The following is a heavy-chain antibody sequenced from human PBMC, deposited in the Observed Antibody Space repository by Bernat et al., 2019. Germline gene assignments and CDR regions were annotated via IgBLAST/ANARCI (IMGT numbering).Heavy chain of an antibody. CDR2: ISGSGGST. CDR1: GFTFSNYA. D-gene: IGHD6-6*01. J-gene: IGHJ3*02. CDR3: AKDCKYSSSPRAFDI. Sequence: EVQLLESGGGLVQPGGSLRLSCAASGFTFSNYAMNWVRQAPGKGLEWVSGISGSGGSTYYADSVKGRFTISRDNSKNTLYLLMNSLRAEDTAVYYCAKDCKYSSSPRAFDIWGQGTVVTVSS. V-gene: IGHV3-23*01.